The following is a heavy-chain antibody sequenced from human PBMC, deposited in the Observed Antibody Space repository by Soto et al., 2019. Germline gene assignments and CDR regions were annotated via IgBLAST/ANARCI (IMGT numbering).Heavy chain of an antibody. V-gene: IGHV5-51*01. D-gene: IGHD2-15*01. J-gene: IGHJ4*02. CDR1: GYNFATYW. CDR3: ARPADGPPRYFDS. Sequence: GESLTISCQGFGYNFATYWIGWVRQMPGRGLEWMGIIYPGDSDTRYSPSFRDHVTMSVDKSISTAYLQWSSLSASDTAIYYCARPADGPPRYFDSWGQGALVTVSS. CDR2: IYPGDSDT.